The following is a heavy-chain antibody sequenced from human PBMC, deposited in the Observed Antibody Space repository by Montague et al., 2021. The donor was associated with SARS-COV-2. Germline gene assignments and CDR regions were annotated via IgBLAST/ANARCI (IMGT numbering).Heavy chain of an antibody. D-gene: IGHD4-23*01. V-gene: IGHV2-5*02. J-gene: IGHJ4*02. CDR2: IYWDDVK. CDR3: ARMRATVVIYDY. Sequence: VKPTQTLTLTCAFSGFSLSTSGVGVGWIRQPPGKALEWLALIYWDDVKRYSPSLKSRLTITKDTSKNQVALTMTNMDPVDTATYYCARMRATVVIYDYWGQGTLVTVSS. CDR1: GFSLSTSGVG.